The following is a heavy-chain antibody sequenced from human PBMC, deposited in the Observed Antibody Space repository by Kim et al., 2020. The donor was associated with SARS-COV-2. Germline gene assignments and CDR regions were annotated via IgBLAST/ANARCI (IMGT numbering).Heavy chain of an antibody. CDR3: AREGIAAAGVTAVDV. D-gene: IGHD6-13*01. J-gene: IGHJ6*02. V-gene: IGHV1-18*01. Sequence: QKLQGRVTMTTDTSTSTAYMELRSLRSDDTAVYYCAREGIAAAGVTAVDVWGQGTTVTVSS.